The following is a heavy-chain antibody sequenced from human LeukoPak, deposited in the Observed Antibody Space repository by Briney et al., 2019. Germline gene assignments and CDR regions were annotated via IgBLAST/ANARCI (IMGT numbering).Heavy chain of an antibody. CDR1: TFTVSGDY. Sequence: GGSLRLSCAASTFTVSGDYMSWVRQAPGKGLEWVSLIYTGGATYYADSVKGRFTISRDNSKKILFLQMTSLTAEDTAVYYCASRVWWGQGTLVTVSS. CDR3: ASRVW. V-gene: IGHV3-53*01. J-gene: IGHJ4*02. CDR2: IYTGGAT.